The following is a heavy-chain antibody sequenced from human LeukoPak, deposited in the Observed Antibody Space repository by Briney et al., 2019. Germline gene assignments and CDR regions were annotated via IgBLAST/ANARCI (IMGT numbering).Heavy chain of an antibody. Sequence: SETLSLTCAVYGGSFSGYYWSWIRQPPGKGLEWIGEINHSGSTNYNPSLKSRVTTSVDTSKNQFSLKLSSVTAADMAVYYCVWYSGYDWPYWGQGTLVTVSS. CDR3: VWYSGYDWPY. J-gene: IGHJ4*02. CDR1: GGSFSGYY. D-gene: IGHD5-12*01. CDR2: INHSGST. V-gene: IGHV4-34*01.